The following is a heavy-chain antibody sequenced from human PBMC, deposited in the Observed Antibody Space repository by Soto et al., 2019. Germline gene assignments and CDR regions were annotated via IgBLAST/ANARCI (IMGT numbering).Heavy chain of an antibody. J-gene: IGHJ4*02. CDR3: VSQVPGIANYFDY. Sequence: SETLSLTCTVSGGSISSSSYYWGWIRQPPGKGLEWIGSFYYSGSTYYNPSLKSRVTISVVSSKKQFSLVLSSVTSAYMVVFYCVSQVPGIANYFDYWGQGALVTVSS. CDR2: FYYSGST. V-gene: IGHV4-39*01. D-gene: IGHD2-21*01. CDR1: GGSISSSSYY.